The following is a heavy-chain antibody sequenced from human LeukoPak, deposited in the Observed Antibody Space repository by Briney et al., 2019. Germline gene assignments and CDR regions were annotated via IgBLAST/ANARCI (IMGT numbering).Heavy chain of an antibody. Sequence: ASVKVSCKASGYTFTSYDINWVRQATGQGLEWMGWMNPSNGNTGFAQKFQGRLTMTRDTSISTAYMELRSLRSEDTAVYFCARGSSEEMATIAYWGQGTLVTVSS. V-gene: IGHV1-8*01. D-gene: IGHD5-24*01. CDR1: GYTFTSYD. CDR3: ARGSSEEMATIAY. J-gene: IGHJ4*02. CDR2: MNPSNGNT.